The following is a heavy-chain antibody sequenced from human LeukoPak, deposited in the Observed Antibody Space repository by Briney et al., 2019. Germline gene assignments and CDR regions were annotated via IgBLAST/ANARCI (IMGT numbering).Heavy chain of an antibody. V-gene: IGHV3-23*01. Sequence: PGGSLRLSCAASGFTLSSYAMSWVRQAPGKGLERVSSMGGSGGSTYYADSVKGRFAISRDNSKNTLYLQMNSLRADDTAVYYCAKGLGYWGQGTLVTVSS. CDR2: MGGSGGST. CDR3: AKGLGY. J-gene: IGHJ4*02. D-gene: IGHD5-12*01. CDR1: GFTLSSYA.